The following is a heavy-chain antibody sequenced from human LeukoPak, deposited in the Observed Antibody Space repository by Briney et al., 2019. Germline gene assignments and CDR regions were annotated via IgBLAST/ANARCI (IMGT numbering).Heavy chain of an antibody. D-gene: IGHD2-8*01. Sequence: GGTLRLSCVASGFTFSRHGMNWVRQAPGKGLEWVSGISPSGDIKYYVDSVKGRFTISRDNSKNTLYLQMNSLRAEDTAVYYYANGYCTNGVCYPYYYYYMDVWGKGTTVTVSS. CDR2: ISPSGDIK. CDR3: ANGYCTNGVCYPYYYYYMDV. V-gene: IGHV3-23*01. J-gene: IGHJ6*03. CDR1: GFTFSRHG.